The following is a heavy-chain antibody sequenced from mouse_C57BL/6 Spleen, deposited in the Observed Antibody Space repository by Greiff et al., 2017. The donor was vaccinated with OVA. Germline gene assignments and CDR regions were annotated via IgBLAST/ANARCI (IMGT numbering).Heavy chain of an antibody. CDR1: GYAFSSYW. CDR2: IYPGDGDT. Sequence: VQLQQSGAELVKPGASVKISCKASGYAFSSYWMNWVKQRHGKGLEWIGQIYPGDGDTNYNGKFKGKATLTADKSSSTAYMQLSSLTSEDAAVYFCARPPTMVTTWYFDVWGTGTTVTVSS. V-gene: IGHV1-80*01. D-gene: IGHD2-9*01. J-gene: IGHJ1*03. CDR3: ARPPTMVTTWYFDV.